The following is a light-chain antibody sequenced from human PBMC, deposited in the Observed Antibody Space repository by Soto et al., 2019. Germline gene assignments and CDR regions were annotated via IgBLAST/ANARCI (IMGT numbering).Light chain of an antibody. J-gene: IGKJ5*01. CDR2: AAS. CDR1: QDIAIY. Sequence: IQLTQSPSSLSASVGDRVTITCRASQDIAIYLAWYQQKPGEAPKLLIYAASTLYGGVPARFSGSGSGTEFTLTISSLQSEDFAVYYCQQYHHWPPITFGQGTRLEIK. V-gene: IGKV1-9*01. CDR3: QQYHHWPPIT.